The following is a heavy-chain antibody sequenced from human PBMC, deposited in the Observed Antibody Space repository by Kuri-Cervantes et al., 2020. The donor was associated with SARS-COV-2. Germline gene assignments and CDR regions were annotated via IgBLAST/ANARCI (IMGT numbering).Heavy chain of an antibody. D-gene: IGHD1-26*01. J-gene: IGHJ4*02. CDR3: ARMYSGSYYEAPYFDY. CDR2: ISSSGSTI. CDR1: GFTFSDYY. Sequence: GESLKISCAASGFTFSDYYMSWIRQAPGKGLEWVSYISSSGSTIYYADSVKGRFTISRDNAKNSLYLLLNNLRAEDTAVYFCARMYSGSYYEAPYFDYWGQGTLVTVSS. V-gene: IGHV3-11*04.